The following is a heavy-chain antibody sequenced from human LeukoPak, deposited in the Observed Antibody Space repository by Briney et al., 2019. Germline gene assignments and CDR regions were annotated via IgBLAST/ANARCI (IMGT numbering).Heavy chain of an antibody. V-gene: IGHV4-39*01. D-gene: IGHD1-26*01. CDR2: IYYSGST. CDR1: GGSISSSSYY. CDR3: ARLVGATNFDY. J-gene: IGHJ4*02. Sequence: KPSETLSLTCTASGGSISSSSYYWGWIRQPPGRGLEWIGSIYYSGSTYYNPSLESRVTISVDTSKNQFSLKLSSVTAADTAVYYCARLVGATNFDYWGQGTLVTVSS.